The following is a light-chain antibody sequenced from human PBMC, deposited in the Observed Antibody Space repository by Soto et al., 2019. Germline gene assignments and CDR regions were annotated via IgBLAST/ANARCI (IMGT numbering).Light chain of an antibody. CDR2: GAS. CDR3: QQYRSTPYT. CDR1: HSITNNY. V-gene: IGKV3-20*01. J-gene: IGKJ2*01. Sequence: EVVLTQSPGTLALSPGERATLSCRASHSITNNYLAWYQQKPGQAPRRLLFGASNRAAGFPDRFSGSASGTDFTLTISKLEPDDFAVYYCQQYRSTPYTFGQGSRLEIK.